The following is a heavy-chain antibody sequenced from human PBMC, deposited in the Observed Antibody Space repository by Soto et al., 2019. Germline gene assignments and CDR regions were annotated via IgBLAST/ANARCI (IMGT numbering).Heavy chain of an antibody. CDR2: NYYSGTT. J-gene: IGHJ4*02. CDR3: ARRALPQCINGVCYKDGFWDY. CDR1: GGNSRSRGYY. Sequence: SETLFLTSRFSGGNSRSRGYYWGWIRQHPGTGLEWVGYNYYSGTTYFNPSLKSRASISLDTSKNEFSLKLTSVTAADTAVYYCARRALPQCINGVCYKDGFWDYWGQGALVTVSS. D-gene: IGHD2-8*01. V-gene: IGHV4-31*03.